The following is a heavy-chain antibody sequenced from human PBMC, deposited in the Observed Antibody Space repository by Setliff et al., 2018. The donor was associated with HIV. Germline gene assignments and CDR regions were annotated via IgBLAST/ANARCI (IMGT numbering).Heavy chain of an antibody. D-gene: IGHD3-16*02. J-gene: IGHJ5*02. CDR1: GYIFTTYW. V-gene: IGHV5-51*01. CDR3: ARHRADYVWGSYRYFNWFDP. CDR2: IYPSDSDT. Sequence: GASLTISCKASGYIFTTYWIGWVRQMPGKGLEWMGVIYPSDSDTRYNPSFQGHVTISVDTSISTAYLQWSSLKASDTAMYYCARHRADYVWGSYRYFNWFDPWGQGTLVTVSS.